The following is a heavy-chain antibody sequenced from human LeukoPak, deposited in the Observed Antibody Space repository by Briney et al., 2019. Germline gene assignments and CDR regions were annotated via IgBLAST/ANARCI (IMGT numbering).Heavy chain of an antibody. CDR3: AKDQGLYND. Sequence: GGSLRLSCAASGSTFSSYWMSWIRQAPGKGLEWVSAISGSDGTTYYADSVKGRFTISRDNSKNTLYLQMNSLRAEDTAVYYCAKDQGLYNDWGQGTLVTVSS. D-gene: IGHD1-14*01. CDR2: ISGSDGTT. J-gene: IGHJ4*02. CDR1: GSTFSSYW. V-gene: IGHV3-23*01.